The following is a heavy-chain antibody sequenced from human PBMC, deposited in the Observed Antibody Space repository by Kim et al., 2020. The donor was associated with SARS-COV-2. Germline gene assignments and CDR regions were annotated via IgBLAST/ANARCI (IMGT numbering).Heavy chain of an antibody. J-gene: IGHJ4*02. D-gene: IGHD6-13*01. CDR3: ARSPYSTPYFDY. V-gene: IGHV4-39*01. CDR1: GGSISSSSYY. Sequence: SETLSLTCTVSGGSISSSSYYWGWIRQPPGKGLEWIGSIYYSGSTYYNPSLKSRVTISVDTSKNQFSLKLSSVTAADTAVYYCARSPYSTPYFDYWGQGTLVTVSS. CDR2: IYYSGST.